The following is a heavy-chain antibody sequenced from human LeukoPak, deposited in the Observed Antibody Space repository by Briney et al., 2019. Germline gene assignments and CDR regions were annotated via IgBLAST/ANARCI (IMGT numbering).Heavy chain of an antibody. CDR3: ARPTHRLTVTTAIDY. D-gene: IGHD4-17*01. J-gene: IGHJ4*02. CDR1: GYTFTGFY. CDR2: VNPKNGAT. Sequence: ASVKVSCKPSGYTFTGFYLHWVRQAPGQGLQWRGWVNPKNGATKYSQTFRGRVTMTRDTSIDTAYMELSSLTSDDTAIYYCARPTHRLTVTTAIDYWGQGTLVTVSS. V-gene: IGHV1-2*02.